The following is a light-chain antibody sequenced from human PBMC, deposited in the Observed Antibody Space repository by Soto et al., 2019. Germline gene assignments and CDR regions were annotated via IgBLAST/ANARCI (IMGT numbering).Light chain of an antibody. Sequence: DIVMTQSPDSLAVSLGERATINCKSSQSVLYSSNNKNYLAWYQQKPGQPPKLLIYWASARESGVPDRFSASGSETDFTLTISSLQAEDVAVYYCQQYYSSPLTFGGGTKVEIK. CDR3: QQYYSSPLT. J-gene: IGKJ4*01. CDR2: WAS. V-gene: IGKV4-1*01. CDR1: QSVLYSSNNKNY.